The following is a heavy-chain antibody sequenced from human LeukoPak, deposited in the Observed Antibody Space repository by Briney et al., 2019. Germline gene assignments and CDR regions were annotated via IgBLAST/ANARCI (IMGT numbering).Heavy chain of an antibody. CDR3: ARDQDIVVVPATPFDP. CDR1: GGTFSSYA. V-gene: IGHV1-69*06. CDR2: IIPIFGTA. J-gene: IGHJ5*02. D-gene: IGHD2-2*01. Sequence: SVKVSCKASGGTFSSYAISWVRQAPGQGLEWMGRIIPIFGTANYAQKFQGRVTITADKSTSTAYMELSSLRSEDTAVYYCARDQDIVVVPATPFDPWAREPWSPSPQ.